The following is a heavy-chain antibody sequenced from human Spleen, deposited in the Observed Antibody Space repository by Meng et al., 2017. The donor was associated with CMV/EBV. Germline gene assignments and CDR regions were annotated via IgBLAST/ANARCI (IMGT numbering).Heavy chain of an antibody. CDR3: ARLYYDSSGYYYLDY. J-gene: IGHJ4*02. Sequence: AEVVPAGAGARKLGASVKVSCKASGYTFTGYYMHWVRQAPGQGLEWMGWINPNSGGTNYAQKFQGRVTMTRDTSISTAYMELSRLRSDDTAVYYCARLYYDSSGYYYLDYWGQGTLVTVSS. D-gene: IGHD3-22*01. V-gene: IGHV1-2*02. CDR1: GYTFTGYY. CDR2: INPNSGGT.